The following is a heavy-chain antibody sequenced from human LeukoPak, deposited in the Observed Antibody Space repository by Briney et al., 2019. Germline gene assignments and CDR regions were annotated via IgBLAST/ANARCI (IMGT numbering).Heavy chain of an antibody. V-gene: IGHV3-23*01. CDR2: ISGSGGST. J-gene: IGHJ4*02. D-gene: IGHD4-17*01. Sequence: GGSLRLSCEASGFTFGSYAMNWVRQAPGKGLEWVSAISGSGGSTYYADSVKGRFTISRDNSKNTLYLQMNSLRAEDTAVYYCAKDINYGDYGSDYWGQGTLVTVSS. CDR1: GFTFGSYA. CDR3: AKDINYGDYGSDY.